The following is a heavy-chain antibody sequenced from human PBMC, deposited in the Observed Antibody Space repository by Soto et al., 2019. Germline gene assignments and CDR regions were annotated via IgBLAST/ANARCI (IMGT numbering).Heavy chain of an antibody. CDR2: VNPSGGHT. CDR3: ARGGHVVVVTAALDY. D-gene: IGHD2-21*02. J-gene: IGHJ4*02. CDR1: GDTFTDYY. Sequence: QVQLVQSGAEVEKPGASVKVSCKASGDTFTDYYIHWVRQAPGQGLEWMGTVNPSGGHTTYAQHFLGRRTMTRDTSTSTLYMELTSLTSEDTAVYYCARGGHVVVVTAALDYWGQGTLVTVSS. V-gene: IGHV1-46*01.